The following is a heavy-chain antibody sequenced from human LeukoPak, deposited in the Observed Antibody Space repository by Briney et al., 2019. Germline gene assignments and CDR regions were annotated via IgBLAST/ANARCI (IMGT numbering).Heavy chain of an antibody. CDR3: ARAGYCSDGKCYTFDY. CDR1: GYTFTAYS. Sequence: AXVKVSCKASGYTFTAYSMHWVRQAPGQGLEWMGWINPNSGGTDCARRFQGRVTMTRDTSITMLYMEMSSLTPDDTAVYYCARAGYCSDGKCYTFDYWGQGTLVTVSS. D-gene: IGHD2-15*01. V-gene: IGHV1-2*02. J-gene: IGHJ4*02. CDR2: INPNSGGT.